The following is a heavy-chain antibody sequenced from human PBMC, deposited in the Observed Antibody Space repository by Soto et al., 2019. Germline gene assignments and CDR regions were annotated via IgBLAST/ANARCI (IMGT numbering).Heavy chain of an antibody. CDR3: AKGGYSGYARHPEYYYGMDV. CDR1: GFTFSSYA. Sequence: GGSLRLSCAASGFTFSSYAMSWVRQAPGKGLEWVSAISGSGGSTYYADSVKGRFTISRDNSKNTLYLQMNSLSAEDTAVYYSAKGGYSGYARHPEYYYGMDVWGQGPTVTVSS. D-gene: IGHD5-12*01. J-gene: IGHJ6*02. V-gene: IGHV3-23*01. CDR2: ISGSGGST.